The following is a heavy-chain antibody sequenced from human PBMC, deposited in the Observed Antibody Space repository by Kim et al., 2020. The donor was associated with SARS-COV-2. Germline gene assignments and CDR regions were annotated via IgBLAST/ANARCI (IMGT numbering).Heavy chain of an antibody. V-gene: IGHV4-31*03. CDR1: GGSISSGGYY. CDR3: ARGGPGSSGYYYTPLYYFDY. J-gene: IGHJ4*02. D-gene: IGHD3-22*01. Sequence: SETLSLTCTVSGGSISSGGYYWSWIRQHPGKGLEWIGYIYYSGSTYYNPSLKSRVTISVDTSKNQFSLKLSSVTAADTAVYYCARGGPGSSGYYYTPLYYFDYWGQGTLVTVSS. CDR2: IYYSGST.